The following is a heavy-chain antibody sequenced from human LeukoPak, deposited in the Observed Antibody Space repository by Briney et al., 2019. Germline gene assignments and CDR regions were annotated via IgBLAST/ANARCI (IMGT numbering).Heavy chain of an antibody. J-gene: IGHJ4*02. CDR1: GYTLTSYG. CDR3: ARDSYYDSSGRVFDY. D-gene: IGHD3-22*01. CDR2: ISAYNGNT. V-gene: IGHV1-18*01. Sequence: ASVKVSCKASGYTLTSYGISWVRQAPGQGLEWMGWISAYNGNTNYAQKLQGRVTMTTDTSTSTAYMELRSLRSDDTAVYYCARDSYYDSSGRVFDYWGQGTLVTVSS.